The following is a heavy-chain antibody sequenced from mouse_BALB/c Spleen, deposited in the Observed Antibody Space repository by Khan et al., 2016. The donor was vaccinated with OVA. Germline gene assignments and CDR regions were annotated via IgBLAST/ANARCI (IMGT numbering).Heavy chain of an antibody. D-gene: IGHD1-1*01. CDR1: GYHFTSYY. CDR3: TRAYYYGTSWYFDY. CDR2: INPSNGVT. V-gene: IGHV1S81*02. J-gene: IGHJ2*01. Sequence: QVQLQQSGAELVKPGASVMLSCKASGYHFTSYYMYWVRQRPGQGLEWIGEINPSNGVTNFSEKFETKATLTVDKSSSTAYMQLSSLTSEDSAVYYCTRAYYYGTSWYFDYWGQGTTLTVSS.